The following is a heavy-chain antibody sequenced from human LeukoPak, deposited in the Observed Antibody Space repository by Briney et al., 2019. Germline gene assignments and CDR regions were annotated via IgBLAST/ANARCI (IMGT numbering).Heavy chain of an antibody. J-gene: IGHJ5*02. V-gene: IGHV1-46*01. CDR3: ARGTNDYDSGSLNWFDP. CDR2: INPGGGGT. Sequence: ASVMVSCKASGYTFTSYYMHWVRQAPGQGLEWMGIINPGGGGTSYAQKFQGRVTMTRDTSTSTVYMELSSLRSEDTAVYYCARGTNDYDSGSLNWFDPWGQGTLVTLST. D-gene: IGHD3-10*01. CDR1: GYTFTSYY.